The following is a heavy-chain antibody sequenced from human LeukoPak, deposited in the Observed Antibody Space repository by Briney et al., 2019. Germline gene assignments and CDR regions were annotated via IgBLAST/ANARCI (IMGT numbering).Heavy chain of an antibody. Sequence: GGSLRLSCAASGFTFSSYAMTWVRQAPGKGLQWVSGISGGGGRTYYADSVKGRFTISRDNSKNTLYLQMNSLRAEDTAVYYCAKDLNSYGYLRGTFDYWGQGTLVTVSS. V-gene: IGHV3-23*01. J-gene: IGHJ4*02. CDR1: GFTFSSYA. CDR3: AKDLNSYGYLRGTFDY. D-gene: IGHD5-18*01. CDR2: ISGGGGRT.